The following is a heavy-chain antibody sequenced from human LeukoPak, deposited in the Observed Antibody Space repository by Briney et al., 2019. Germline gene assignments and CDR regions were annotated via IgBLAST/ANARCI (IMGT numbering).Heavy chain of an antibody. V-gene: IGHV3-66*04. Sequence: QSGGSLRLSCAASGFTFSSYSMSWVRQAPGKGLEWVSVIYSGGSTNYADSVKGRFTVSRDNSRNTLYLQMNRLRAEDTAVYYCARQTDQGYVYNIILAFDVWGQGTMVTVSS. CDR3: ARQTDQGYVYNIILAFDV. J-gene: IGHJ3*01. CDR1: GFTFSSYS. D-gene: IGHD5-24*01. CDR2: IYSGGST.